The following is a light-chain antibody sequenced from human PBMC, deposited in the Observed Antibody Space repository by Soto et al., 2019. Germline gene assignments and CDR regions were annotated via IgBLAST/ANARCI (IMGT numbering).Light chain of an antibody. V-gene: IGKV1-39*01. Sequence: DIQMTQFPSSLSPSVGDRVTITCRASQTIGRYLSWYQQKPGKAPKLLIYAASSLGSGAPSRFSGSGSGTDFTLTIGSLQHEDFATYYCQQTYSILYTFGQGTKVDIK. J-gene: IGKJ2*01. CDR2: AAS. CDR3: QQTYSILYT. CDR1: QTIGRY.